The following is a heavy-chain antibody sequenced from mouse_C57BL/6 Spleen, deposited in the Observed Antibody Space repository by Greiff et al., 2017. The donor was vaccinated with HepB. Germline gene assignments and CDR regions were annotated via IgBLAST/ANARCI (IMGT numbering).Heavy chain of an antibody. CDR3: ARTPRDGYYEGFAY. CDR2: IWSGGST. Sequence: QVQLQQSGPGLVQPSQSLSITCTVSGFSLTSYGVHWVRQSPGKGLEWLGVIWSGGSTDDNAAFISRLSISKDNSKSHIFFKMNSLHADDTAIYYCARTPRDGYYEGFAYWGQGTLVTVSA. D-gene: IGHD2-3*01. J-gene: IGHJ3*01. V-gene: IGHV2-2*01. CDR1: GFSLTSYG.